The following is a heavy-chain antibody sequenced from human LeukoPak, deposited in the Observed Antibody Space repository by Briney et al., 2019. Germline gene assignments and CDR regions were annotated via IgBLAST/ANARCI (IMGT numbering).Heavy chain of an antibody. V-gene: IGHV4-34*01. J-gene: IGHJ4*02. CDR1: GGSFSGYY. D-gene: IGHD2-15*01. CDR2: INHSGGT. CDR3: ARDLGASGGS. Sequence: PSETLSLTCAVYGGSFSGYYWSWIRQPPGKGLEWIGEINHSGGTNYNPSLKSRVTISVDTSKNQFSLKLSSVTAADTAVYYCARDLGASGGSWGQGTLVTVSS.